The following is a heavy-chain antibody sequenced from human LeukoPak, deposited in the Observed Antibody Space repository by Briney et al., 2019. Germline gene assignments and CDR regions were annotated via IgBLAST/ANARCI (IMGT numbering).Heavy chain of an antibody. CDR3: ARQRMMTAAGTILNWFDP. V-gene: IGHV3-30*04. CDR2: ISYDGSNK. Sequence: PGRSLRLSCAASGFTFSSYAMHWVRQAPGKGLEWVAVISYDGSNKYHADSVKGRFTISRDNSKNTLYLQMNSLRAEDTAVYYCARQRMMTAAGTILNWFDPWGQGTLVTVSS. J-gene: IGHJ5*02. D-gene: IGHD6-13*01. CDR1: GFTFSSYA.